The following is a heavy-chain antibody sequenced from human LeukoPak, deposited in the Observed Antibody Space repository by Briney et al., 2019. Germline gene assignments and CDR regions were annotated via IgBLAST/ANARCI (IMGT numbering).Heavy chain of an antibody. CDR1: GGPIRSSNYY. J-gene: IGHJ3*02. Sequence: PSETLSLTCTVSGGPIRSSNYYWAWIRKPPGKGLEWFGNLFYRGRHYYSQSLKSRVTISVDKSSNQYSLQLTSVTDADTSVYYCAKSNGYGLVDIWGQGTMVTVSS. V-gene: IGHV4-39*07. CDR3: AKSNGYGLVDI. D-gene: IGHD3-10*01. CDR2: LFYRGRH.